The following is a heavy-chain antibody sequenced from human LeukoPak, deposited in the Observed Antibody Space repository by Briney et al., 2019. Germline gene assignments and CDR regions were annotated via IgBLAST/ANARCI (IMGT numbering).Heavy chain of an antibody. Sequence: SETLSLTCTVSGGSISSYYWSWIRQPPGKGLEWIGYIYYSGSTNYNPSLKSRVTISVDTSKNQFSLKLSSVTAADTAVYYCARGTRFSGYYYFDYWGQGTLVTVPS. CDR3: ARGTRFSGYYYFDY. V-gene: IGHV4-59*01. D-gene: IGHD3-22*01. J-gene: IGHJ4*02. CDR2: IYYSGST. CDR1: GGSISSYY.